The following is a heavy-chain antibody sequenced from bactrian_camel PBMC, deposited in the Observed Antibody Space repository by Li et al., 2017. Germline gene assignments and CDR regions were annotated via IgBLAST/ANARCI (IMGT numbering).Heavy chain of an antibody. D-gene: IGHD6*01. CDR1: GYTVRSGC. Sequence: PLVESGGGTVQAGGSLKVSCTASGYTVRSGCMDWFRQAPGKEREGVAAIYTGGGSTYYADSVKGRFTISRDNAKNTMYLQMNSLRSEDTALYYCATAAGGFGNIWSAFAYWGQGTQVTVS. V-gene: IGHV3S1*01. CDR3: ATAAGGFGNIWSAFAY. CDR2: IYTGGGST. J-gene: IGHJ6*01.